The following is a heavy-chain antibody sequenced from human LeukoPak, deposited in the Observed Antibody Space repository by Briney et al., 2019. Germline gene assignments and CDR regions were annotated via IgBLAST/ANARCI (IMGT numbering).Heavy chain of an antibody. D-gene: IGHD6-13*01. V-gene: IGHV4-59*01. CDR1: GGSISSYY. J-gene: IGHJ5*02. Sequence: KTSETLSLTCTVSGGSISSYYWSWIRQPPGKGLEWIGYIYYSGSTNYNPSLKSRVTISVDTSKNQFSLKLSSVTAADTAVYYCARRQPPYGSYSSSWTANNWFDPWGQGTLVTVSS. CDR3: ARRQPPYGSYSSSWTANNWFDP. CDR2: IYYSGST.